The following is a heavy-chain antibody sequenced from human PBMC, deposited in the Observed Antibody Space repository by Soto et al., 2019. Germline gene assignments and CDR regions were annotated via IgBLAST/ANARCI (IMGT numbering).Heavy chain of an antibody. CDR1: GDSMTKYY. CDR3: ARTVGAAYYFDF. CDR2: IYTSGST. Sequence: QVQLQGAGPGLVKPSETPSLTCTVSGDSMTKYYWSWVRQPPGKGLEWIGRIYTSGSTNYNPSLKSRVTMSIDTSNNHFSLKLKSVTAADTAVYYCARTVGAAYYFDFWGQGALVTVSS. D-gene: IGHD1-26*01. J-gene: IGHJ4*02. V-gene: IGHV4-4*07.